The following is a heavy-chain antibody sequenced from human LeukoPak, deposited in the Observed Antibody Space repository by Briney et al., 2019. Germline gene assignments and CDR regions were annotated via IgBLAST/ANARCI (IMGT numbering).Heavy chain of an antibody. CDR2: SSSSGDST. CDR1: GFTFSSFA. V-gene: IGHV3-23*01. Sequence: GGSLRLSCAASGFTFSSFAMSWVRQAPGKALEWVSDSSSSGDSTYYADSVKGRFTISRDNSKNMLYLQMSSLRAEDTAVYYCAKVDDILTGHFDYWGQGTLVTVSS. CDR3: AKVDDILTGHFDY. J-gene: IGHJ4*02. D-gene: IGHD3-9*01.